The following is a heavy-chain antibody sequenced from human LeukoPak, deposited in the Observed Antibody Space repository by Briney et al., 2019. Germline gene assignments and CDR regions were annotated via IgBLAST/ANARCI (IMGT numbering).Heavy chain of an antibody. CDR1: GYTFTGYY. CDR2: INPNSGGT. V-gene: IGHV1-2*02. J-gene: IGHJ5*02. Sequence: ASVTVSCKASGYTFTGYYMHWVRQAPGQGLEWMGWINPNSGGTNYAQKFQGRVTMTRDTSISTAYMELSRLRSDDTAVYYCARSPSDIVVVPAATNWFDPWGQGTLVTVSS. CDR3: ARSPSDIVVVPAATNWFDP. D-gene: IGHD2-2*01.